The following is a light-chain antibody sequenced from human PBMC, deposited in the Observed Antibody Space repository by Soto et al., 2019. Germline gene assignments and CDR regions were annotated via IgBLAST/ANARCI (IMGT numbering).Light chain of an antibody. CDR1: SSNIGSNY. CDR3: GTIDGSLNAHVV. Sequence: QSVLTQPPSVSAAPGQKVTISCSGTSSNIGSNYVSWYQHVPGTAPKLLIFDHNKRPPGIPDRFSGSKSGTSATLDITGLQTGDEADYYCGTIDGSLNAHVVFGGGTKLTVL. J-gene: IGLJ2*01. V-gene: IGLV1-51*01. CDR2: DHN.